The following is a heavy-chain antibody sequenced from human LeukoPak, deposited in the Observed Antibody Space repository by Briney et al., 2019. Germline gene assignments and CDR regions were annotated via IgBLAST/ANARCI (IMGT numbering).Heavy chain of an antibody. D-gene: IGHD3-16*01. CDR1: GYTLGRNYY. J-gene: IGHJ4*02. Sequence: ASETLSVTCAVSGYTLGRNYYWGWIRQPPGKGLEWIGRIYGRGSTSYNPSLMNRVTMSVDTSRNHFSLQLTSVTAADTAVYYCARYDSRGSASTKFDYWGPGILVTISS. CDR2: IYGRGST. V-gene: IGHV4-38-2*01. CDR3: ARYDSRGSASTKFDY.